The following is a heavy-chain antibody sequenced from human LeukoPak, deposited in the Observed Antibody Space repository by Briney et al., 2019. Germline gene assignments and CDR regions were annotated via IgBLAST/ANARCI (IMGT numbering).Heavy chain of an antibody. CDR3: ARDRSYSSRSGYFDY. CDR2: INPNSGGT. V-gene: IGHV1-2*04. CDR1: GYTFTGYY. Sequence: ASVKVSCKASGYTFTGYYMHWVRQAPGQGLEWMGWINPNSGGTNYAQKFQGWVTMTRDTSISTAYMELSRLRSDDTAVYYCARDRSYSSRSGYFDYWGQGTLVTVSS. J-gene: IGHJ4*02. D-gene: IGHD6-13*01.